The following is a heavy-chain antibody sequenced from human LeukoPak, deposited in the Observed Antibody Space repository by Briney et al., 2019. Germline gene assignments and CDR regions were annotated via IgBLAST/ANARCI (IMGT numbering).Heavy chain of an antibody. CDR3: ARLIYGSGSYYKDY. Sequence: SATLSLTCTVSRDSISSYSWSWIRQPPGKGLEWIGDIYSSGTTKYNPSLKSRVTISVDMSRNQFSLKLTSVTAADTAVYYCARLIYGSGSYYKDYWGQGTLVTVSS. J-gene: IGHJ4*02. V-gene: IGHV4-59*08. CDR2: IYSSGTT. CDR1: RDSISSYS. D-gene: IGHD3-10*01.